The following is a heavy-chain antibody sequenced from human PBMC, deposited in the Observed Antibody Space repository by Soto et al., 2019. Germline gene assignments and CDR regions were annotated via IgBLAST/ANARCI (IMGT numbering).Heavy chain of an antibody. CDR1: GFTFDDYA. CDR3: AKALARISAAPYYFDY. V-gene: IGHV3-9*01. Sequence: SGGSLRLSCAASGFTFDDYAMHWVRQAPGKGLEWVSGIGWNSDTIGYADSVKGRFTISRDNAKNSLYLQMNSLRAEDTALYYCAKALARISAAPYYFDYWGQGTLVTVSS. J-gene: IGHJ4*02. D-gene: IGHD6-13*01. CDR2: IGWNSDTI.